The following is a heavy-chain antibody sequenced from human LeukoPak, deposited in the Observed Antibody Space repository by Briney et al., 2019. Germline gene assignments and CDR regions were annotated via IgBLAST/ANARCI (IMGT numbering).Heavy chain of an antibody. J-gene: IGHJ4*02. Sequence: PGGSLRLSCSASGFTFSSYAMHWVRQAPGKGLEYVSAISPDGGNTYYAGSVKGRFSISRDNSKNTLYLQMSSLRPEDTAVYYCVPKGTEGYWGQGTLVTVSS. CDR2: ISPDGGNT. CDR3: VPKGTEGY. CDR1: GFTFSSYA. V-gene: IGHV3-64D*06.